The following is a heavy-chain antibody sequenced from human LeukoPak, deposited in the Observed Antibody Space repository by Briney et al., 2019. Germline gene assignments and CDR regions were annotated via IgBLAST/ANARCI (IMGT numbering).Heavy chain of an antibody. Sequence: PSETLSLTCTVSGDSISSRSYYWGWIRQPPGKGLEWIGSIYYTGSTYYNPSLKSRVTISLDMSKNQFSLKLSSVTAADTAVYYCARVKKEDTSMDYWGQGTLVTVSS. CDR2: IYYTGST. CDR1: GDSISSRSYY. CDR3: ARVKKEDTSMDY. D-gene: IGHD5-18*01. V-gene: IGHV4-39*07. J-gene: IGHJ4*02.